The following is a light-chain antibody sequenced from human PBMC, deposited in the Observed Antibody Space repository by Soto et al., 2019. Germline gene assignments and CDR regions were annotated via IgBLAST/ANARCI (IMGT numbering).Light chain of an antibody. CDR2: GAS. CDR1: HSVNSDY. CDR3: QQYGSSPIFT. Sequence: ENVLTQSPGTLSLSPGKRATLSCRASHSVNSDYLAWYQQKPGQAPRLLIYGASSRATGIPARFSGSGSGTDFTLTISRLEPEDSAVYYCQQYGSSPIFTFGHGTKVEIK. J-gene: IGKJ3*01. V-gene: IGKV3-20*01.